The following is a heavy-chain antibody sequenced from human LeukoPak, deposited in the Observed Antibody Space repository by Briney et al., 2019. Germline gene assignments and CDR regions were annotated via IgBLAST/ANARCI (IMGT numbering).Heavy chain of an antibody. D-gene: IGHD2-2*01. J-gene: IGHJ4*02. CDR3: ARGRGYCSSTSCYAGYYFDY. CDR2: INTDTGNP. V-gene: IGHV7-4-1*02. CDR1: GYTFTSYA. Sequence: APVKVSCKASGYTFTSYAINWVRQAPGQGLEWMGWINTDTGNPTYAQGFTGRFVFSLDTSVSTAYLQISSLKAEDTAVYYCARGRGYCSSTSCYAGYYFDYWGQGTLVTVSS.